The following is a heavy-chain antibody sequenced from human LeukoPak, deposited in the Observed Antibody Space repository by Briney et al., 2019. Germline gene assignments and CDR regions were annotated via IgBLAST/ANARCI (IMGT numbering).Heavy chain of an antibody. CDR2: VKPDSGDT. Sequence: ASVKVSCKASGYTFTDYYIQWLRQAPGQRPEWMGWVKPDSGDTYYAQKLQGRFTMTRDTSISTAFMELSMLTSADTAVYYCAKHLWFGDTGYFDSWGQGTLVVVSS. V-gene: IGHV1-2*02. J-gene: IGHJ4*02. D-gene: IGHD3-10*01. CDR3: AKHLWFGDTGYFDS. CDR1: GYTFTDYY.